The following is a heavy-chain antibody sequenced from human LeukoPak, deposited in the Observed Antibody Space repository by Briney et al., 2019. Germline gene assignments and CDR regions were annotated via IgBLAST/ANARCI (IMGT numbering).Heavy chain of an antibody. D-gene: IGHD2-2*01. CDR2: IIPIFGTA. CDR1: GGTFSSYA. V-gene: IGHV1-69*01. CDR3: ASLYCSSTSCSSGGFDP. Sequence: SVKVSCKASGGTFSSYAISWVRQAPGQGLEWMGGIIPIFGTANYAQKFQVRVTITADESTSTAYMELSSLRSEDTAVYYCASLYCSSTSCSSGGFDPWGQGTLVTVSS. J-gene: IGHJ5*02.